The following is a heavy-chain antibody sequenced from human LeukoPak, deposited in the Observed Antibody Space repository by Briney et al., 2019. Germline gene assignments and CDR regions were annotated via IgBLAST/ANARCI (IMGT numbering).Heavy chain of an antibody. Sequence: GGSLRLSCAASGFTFSSYSMNWVRQAPGKGLEWVSSISSSSSYIYYADSVKGRFTISRDNAKNSLYLQMNSLRAEDTAVYYCARDFFPIFGVARAPFDYWGQGTLVTVSS. CDR1: GFTFSSYS. J-gene: IGHJ4*02. CDR2: ISSSSSYI. D-gene: IGHD3-3*01. V-gene: IGHV3-21*01. CDR3: ARDFFPIFGVARAPFDY.